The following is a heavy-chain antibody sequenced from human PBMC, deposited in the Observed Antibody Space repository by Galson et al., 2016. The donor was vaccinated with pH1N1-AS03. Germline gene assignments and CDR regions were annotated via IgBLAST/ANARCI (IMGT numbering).Heavy chain of an antibody. V-gene: IGHV3-30*18. CDR3: AKDLHFYDSYYLDY. J-gene: IGHJ4*02. CDR1: GFTFNRHA. D-gene: IGHD2/OR15-2a*01. Sequence: SLRLSCAAPGFTFNRHAMHWVRQAPGKGLEWVAIMSYDGSTKYYTDSVRDRFTISRDNSKKTLYLHMSSLSAEDTAVYYCAKDLHFYDSYYLDYWGRGTLVIVSS. CDR2: MSYDGSTK.